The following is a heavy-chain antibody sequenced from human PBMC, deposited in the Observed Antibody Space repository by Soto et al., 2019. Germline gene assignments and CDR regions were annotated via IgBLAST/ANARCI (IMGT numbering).Heavy chain of an antibody. V-gene: IGHV3-30-3*01. Sequence: QVQLVESGGGVVQPGRSLRLSCAASGFTFSSYAMQWVRQAPGKGLEWVAVISYDGSNKYYADSVKGRFTISRDNSKNTLYLQINSLRAEDTAVYYCARPDYGSGSYPDYWGPGTLVTVSS. CDR3: ARPDYGSGSYPDY. CDR2: ISYDGSNK. CDR1: GFTFSSYA. D-gene: IGHD3-10*01. J-gene: IGHJ4*02.